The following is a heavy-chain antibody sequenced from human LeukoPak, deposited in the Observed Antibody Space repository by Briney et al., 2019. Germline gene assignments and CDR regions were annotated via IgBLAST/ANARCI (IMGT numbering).Heavy chain of an antibody. D-gene: IGHD6-6*01. CDR1: GFTFDDYA. J-gene: IGHJ4*02. V-gene: IGHV3-9*01. Sequence: GGSLRLSCAASGFTFDDYAMHWVRQVPGKGLEWVSGISWNSGSIEYADSVKGRFTISRDNAKKSLFLQMNSLRAEDTALYYCARDPSYSSSSPYFDYWGRGVLVTVSS. CDR3: ARDPSYSSSSPYFDY. CDR2: ISWNSGSI.